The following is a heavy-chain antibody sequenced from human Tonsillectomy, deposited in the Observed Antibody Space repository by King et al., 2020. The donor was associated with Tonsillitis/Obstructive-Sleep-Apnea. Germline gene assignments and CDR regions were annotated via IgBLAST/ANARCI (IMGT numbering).Heavy chain of an antibody. CDR2: IPYDGGNK. CDR1: GFTFSTYA. Sequence: VQLVESGGGVVQPGRSLRLSCAASGFTFSTYAMHWVRQAPGKGLEWVAVIPYDGGNKYHADSVKGRFTISRDNSKNTLYLQMNSLRVDDTAVYYCAREDEWAKFDPWGQGTLVTVSS. V-gene: IGHV3-30*04. J-gene: IGHJ5*02. CDR3: AREDEWAKFDP. D-gene: IGHD1-26*01.